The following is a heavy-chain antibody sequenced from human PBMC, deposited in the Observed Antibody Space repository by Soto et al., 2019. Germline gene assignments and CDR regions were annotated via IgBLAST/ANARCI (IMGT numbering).Heavy chain of an antibody. V-gene: IGHV4-59*01. J-gene: IGHJ4*02. Sequence: SETLSLTCTVSGGSMSSYYWSWIRQPPGMGLEWIGYIYYSGTTNYNPSLKSRVTISVDTSKNQFSLQLSSVTPADTAVYYCARGGTVVNGFDYWGQGTLVTVSS. CDR1: GGSMSSYY. CDR3: ARGGTVVNGFDY. CDR2: IYYSGTT. D-gene: IGHD2-15*01.